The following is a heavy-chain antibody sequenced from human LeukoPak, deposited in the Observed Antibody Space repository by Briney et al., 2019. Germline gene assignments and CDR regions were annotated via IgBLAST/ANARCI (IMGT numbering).Heavy chain of an antibody. CDR3: AKAEPFSKAPDY. CDR2: ISGSGGST. D-gene: IGHD1-14*01. V-gene: IGHV3-23*01. CDR1: GFTFSSYA. J-gene: IGHJ4*02. Sequence: GGSLRLSCAASGFTFSSYAMSWVRQAPGKGLEWVSAISGSGGSTYYADSVKGRFTVSRDNSKNTLYLQMNSLRAEDTAVYHCAKAEPFSKAPDYWGQGTLVTISS.